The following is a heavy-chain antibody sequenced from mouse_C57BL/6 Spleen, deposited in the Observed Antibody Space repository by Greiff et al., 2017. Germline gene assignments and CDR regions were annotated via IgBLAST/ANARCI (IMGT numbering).Heavy chain of an antibody. D-gene: IGHD2-1*01. CDR2: IYPRSGNT. CDR3: AREEIYYGYYASWFAY. V-gene: IGHV1-81*01. CDR1: GYTFTSYG. J-gene: IGHJ3*01. Sequence: QVQLKQSGAELARPGASVKLSCKASGYTFTSYGISWVKQRTGQGLEWIGEIYPRSGNTYYNEKFKGKATLTADKSSSTAYMELRSLTSEDSAVYFCAREEIYYGYYASWFAYWGQAALVTVSA.